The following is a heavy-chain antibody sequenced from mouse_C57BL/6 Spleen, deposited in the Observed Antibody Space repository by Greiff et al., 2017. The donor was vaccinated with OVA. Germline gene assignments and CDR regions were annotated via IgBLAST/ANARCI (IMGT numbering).Heavy chain of an antibody. Sequence: QVQLQQSGPELVKPGASVTLSCKASGYAFSSSWMHWVKQRPGQGLEWIGRIYPGDGDTNYNGKFKGKATLTADKSSSTAYMQLSSLTAEDSAVYFWARGNWDEVDYWGQGTTLTVSS. CDR3: ARGNWDEVDY. V-gene: IGHV1-82*01. J-gene: IGHJ2*01. CDR1: GYAFSSSW. CDR2: IYPGDGDT. D-gene: IGHD4-1*01.